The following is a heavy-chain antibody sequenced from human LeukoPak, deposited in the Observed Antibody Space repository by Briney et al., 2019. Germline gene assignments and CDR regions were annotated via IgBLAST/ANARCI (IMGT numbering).Heavy chain of an antibody. Sequence: GGSLRLSCVASGFTFSSYAMHWVRQAPGKGLEWVALISYDGSSKYYADSVKGRFTSSRDNSKNTLYLQMNGLRAEDTAVYYCAKDVLGYYYYYYGMDVWGQGTTVTVSS. CDR2: ISYDGSSK. CDR3: AKDVLGYYYYYYGMDV. D-gene: IGHD3-16*01. CDR1: GFTFSSYA. J-gene: IGHJ6*02. V-gene: IGHV3-30-3*01.